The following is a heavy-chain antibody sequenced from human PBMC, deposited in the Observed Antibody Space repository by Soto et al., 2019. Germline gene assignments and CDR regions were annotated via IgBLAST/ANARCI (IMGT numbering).Heavy chain of an antibody. D-gene: IGHD1-26*01. V-gene: IGHV1-3*01. CDR2: INAGNGNT. CDR3: ARGGSLYWYFDL. CDR1: GYTFTNYA. J-gene: IGHJ2*01. Sequence: QVQLVQARAKVKKPGASVKVSCKASGYTFTNYAMHWVRQAPGQRLEWMGWINAGNGNTKYSQKFQGRVTITRDTSASTAYMELSSLRSEDTAVYYCARGGSLYWYFDLWGRGTLVTVSS.